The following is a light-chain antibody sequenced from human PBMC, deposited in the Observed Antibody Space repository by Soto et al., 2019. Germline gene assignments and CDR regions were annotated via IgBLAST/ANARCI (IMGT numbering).Light chain of an antibody. V-gene: IGLV1-40*01. Sequence: QSVLTQPPSVSGAPGQRVTISCPGSSSNIGAGYDVHWYQQLPGTAPKLLIYGNSNRPSGVPDRFSGSKSGTSASLAITGLQAEDEADYYCQSYDSSLSGWVFGGGTKGTVL. J-gene: IGLJ3*02. CDR2: GNS. CDR3: QSYDSSLSGWV. CDR1: SSNIGAGYD.